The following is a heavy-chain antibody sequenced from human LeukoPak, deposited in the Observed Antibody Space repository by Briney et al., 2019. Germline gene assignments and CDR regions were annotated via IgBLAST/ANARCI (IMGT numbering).Heavy chain of an antibody. CDR2: INPNSGGT. D-gene: IGHD3-10*01. J-gene: IGHJ6*03. Sequence: GASVKVSCKASGYTFTGYYMHWVRQAPGQGLEWMGWINPNSGGTNYAQKFQGRVTMTRDTSISTAYMELSRLRSDDTAVYYCARRAYYYGSGSYYSSDKVTYYYYYMDVWGKGTTVTVSS. CDR1: GYTFTGYY. CDR3: ARRAYYYGSGSYYSSDKVTYYYYYMDV. V-gene: IGHV1-2*02.